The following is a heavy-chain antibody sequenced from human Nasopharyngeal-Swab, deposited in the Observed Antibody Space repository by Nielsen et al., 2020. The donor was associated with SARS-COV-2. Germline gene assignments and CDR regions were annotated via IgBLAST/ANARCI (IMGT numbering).Heavy chain of an antibody. CDR2: IYYSGST. Sequence: PGKGLERIGSIYYSGSTYYNPSLKSRVTISVDTSKNQFSLKLSSVTAADTAVYYCARAEIAVADAEYFQHWGQGTLVTVSS. CDR3: ARAEIAVADAEYFQH. D-gene: IGHD6-19*01. J-gene: IGHJ1*01. V-gene: IGHV4-39*07.